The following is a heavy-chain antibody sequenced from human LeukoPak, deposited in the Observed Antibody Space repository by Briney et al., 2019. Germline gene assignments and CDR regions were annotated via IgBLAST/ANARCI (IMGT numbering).Heavy chain of an antibody. D-gene: IGHD3-22*01. V-gene: IGHV3-11*04. CDR3: ARDYDSTGDERDYYYYMDV. J-gene: IGHJ6*03. CDR1: GFIFSDYY. CDR2: ISSSGRTT. Sequence: PGGTLRLSCAASGFIFSDYYMSWFRQAPGKGLEWVSYISSSGRTTYYSDSVKGRFTISRAKAKNSPYLQMNSLRAQDTAVDYCARDYDSTGDERDYYYYMDVWGKGTTVTVSS.